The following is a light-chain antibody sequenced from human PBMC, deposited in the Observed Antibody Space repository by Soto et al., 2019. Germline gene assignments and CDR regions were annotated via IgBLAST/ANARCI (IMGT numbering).Light chain of an antibody. V-gene: IGKV1-5*03. CDR1: QSISSW. J-gene: IGKJ3*01. CDR2: KAS. CDR3: QQSFT. Sequence: DIQMTQSPPTLSASVGDRVTITCRASQSISSWLAWYQQKPGKAPKLLIYKASSLESGVPSRFSGSGSGTEVTLTISSLQPDDFATYYCQQSFTFGPGTKVDIK.